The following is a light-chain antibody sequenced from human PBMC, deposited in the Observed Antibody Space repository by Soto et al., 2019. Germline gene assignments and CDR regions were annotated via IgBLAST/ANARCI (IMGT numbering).Light chain of an antibody. Sequence: QSALTQPPSVSAAPGQKVTISCSGSTSNIGNNYVSWFQQLPGTAPKLLIYENDKRPSGIPDRFSGSTSGTSATLGITGLQTGDEADYYCGTLDSSLSGYVFATGTKVTVL. CDR2: END. V-gene: IGLV1-51*02. CDR3: GTLDSSLSGYV. CDR1: TSNIGNNY. J-gene: IGLJ1*01.